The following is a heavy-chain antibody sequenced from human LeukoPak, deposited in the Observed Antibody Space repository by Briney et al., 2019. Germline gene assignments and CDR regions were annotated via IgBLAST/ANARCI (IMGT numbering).Heavy chain of an antibody. J-gene: IGHJ4*02. Sequence: GKSLRLSCAAAGFTFRSYGMHWVRQAPGKGLEWVAVISYDGSEKYYADSVKGRFTISRDNSENTLYLQMNSLRAEDTAVYYCAKELTTVSHFDSWGQGTLVTVSS. CDR2: ISYDGSEK. CDR1: GFTFRSYG. V-gene: IGHV3-30*18. CDR3: AKELTTVSHFDS. D-gene: IGHD4-17*01.